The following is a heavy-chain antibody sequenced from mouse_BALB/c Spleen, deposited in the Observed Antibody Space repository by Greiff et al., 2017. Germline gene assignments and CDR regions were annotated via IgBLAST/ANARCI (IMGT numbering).Heavy chain of an antibody. Sequence: EVMLVESGGGLVKPGGSLKLSCAASGFAFSSYDMSWVRQTPEKRLEWVAYISSGGGSTYYPDTVKGRFTISRDNAKNTLYLQMSSLKSEDTAMYYCARHEQLGLPLFAYWGQGTLVTVSA. D-gene: IGHD3-1*01. CDR1: GFAFSSYD. V-gene: IGHV5-12-1*01. J-gene: IGHJ3*01. CDR3: ARHEQLGLPLFAY. CDR2: ISSGGGST.